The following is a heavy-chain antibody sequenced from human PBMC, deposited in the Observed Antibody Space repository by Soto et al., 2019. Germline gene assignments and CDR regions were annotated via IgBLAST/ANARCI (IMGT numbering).Heavy chain of an antibody. V-gene: IGHV1-69*02. D-gene: IGHD6-19*01. J-gene: IGHJ3*02. Sequence: QVQLVQSGAEVKKPGSSVKVSCTASGGTFSSYTISWVRQAPGQGLEWMGMIITILGITNYAQKSHGRVTITADKSTSTAYMELISLRSEDTAVYYWASPNRDRSGWYSAVNAFDIWGQGTMVTVSS. CDR3: ASPNRDRSGWYSAVNAFDI. CDR2: IITILGIT. CDR1: GGTFSSYT.